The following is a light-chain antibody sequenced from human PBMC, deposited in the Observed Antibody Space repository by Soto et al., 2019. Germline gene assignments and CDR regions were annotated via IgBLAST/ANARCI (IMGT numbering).Light chain of an antibody. J-gene: IGLJ2*01. V-gene: IGLV2-14*01. Sequence: QSALTRPASVSGSPGQSITISCTGTSSDVGAYNYVSWYQQHPGKAPKLMIYDVNIRPSGVSNRFSGSKSGNTASLTISGLQAEDEADYYCTSWTTSTTMKFGGGTKVTVL. CDR3: TSWTTSTTMK. CDR1: SSDVGAYNY. CDR2: DVN.